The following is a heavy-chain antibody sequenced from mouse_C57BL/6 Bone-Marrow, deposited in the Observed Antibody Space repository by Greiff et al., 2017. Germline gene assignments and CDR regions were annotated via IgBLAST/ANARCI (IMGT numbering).Heavy chain of an antibody. V-gene: IGHV1-55*01. D-gene: IGHD2-5*01. CDR2: IYPGSGST. CDR1: GYTFTSYW. J-gene: IGHJ1*03. Sequence: VQLQQPGAELVKPGASVKMSCKASGYTFTSYWITWVKQRPGQGLEWIGDIYPGSGSTNYNEKFKSKATLTVDTSSSTAYMRLNSLTSEDSSVYYWARPYDSNYWYFDVWGTGTTVTVSS. CDR3: ARPYDSNYWYFDV.